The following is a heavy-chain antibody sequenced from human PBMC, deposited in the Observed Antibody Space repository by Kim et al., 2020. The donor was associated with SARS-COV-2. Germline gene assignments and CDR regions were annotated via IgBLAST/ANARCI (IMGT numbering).Heavy chain of an antibody. Sequence: PAAVKGRFTISRDNSKNTLYLQMSRLRAGDTAVYYCARPVSGSYSNWFDPWGHGTLVTVSS. J-gene: IGHJ5*02. D-gene: IGHD1-26*01. CDR3: ARPVSGSYSNWFDP. V-gene: IGHV3-30*15.